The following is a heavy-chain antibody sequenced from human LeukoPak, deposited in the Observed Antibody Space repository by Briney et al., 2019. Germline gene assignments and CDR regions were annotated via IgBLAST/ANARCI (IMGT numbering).Heavy chain of an antibody. CDR3: ARPRRRGGDSPGLYAFDI. CDR1: GFTFSTYN. Sequence: GGSLRLSCAASGFTFSTYNMNWVRQAPGKGLEWVSYISSSSSIIYYADSVKGRFTISRDNAKNSLYLQMNSLRDEDTAVYYCARPRRRGGDSPGLYAFDIWGQGTMVTVSS. J-gene: IGHJ3*02. D-gene: IGHD3-16*01. V-gene: IGHV3-48*02. CDR2: ISSSSSII.